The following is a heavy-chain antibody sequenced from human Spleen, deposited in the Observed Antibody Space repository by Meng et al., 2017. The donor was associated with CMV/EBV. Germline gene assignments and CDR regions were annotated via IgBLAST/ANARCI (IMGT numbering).Heavy chain of an antibody. CDR1: A. Sequence: AWNWIRQSSSRGLEWLGRTYYRSKWYNDYAVSVKSRITINPDTSKNQFSLQLNSVTPEDTAVYYCARIERRRILKYCGSDCSTTDYWGQGTLVTVSS. V-gene: IGHV6-1*01. D-gene: IGHD2-21*02. CDR3: ARIERRRILKYCGSDCSTTDY. J-gene: IGHJ4*02. CDR2: TYYRSKWYN.